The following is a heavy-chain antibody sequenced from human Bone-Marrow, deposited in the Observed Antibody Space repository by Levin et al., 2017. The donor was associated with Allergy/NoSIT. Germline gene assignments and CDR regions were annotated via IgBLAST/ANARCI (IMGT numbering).Heavy chain of an antibody. CDR1: GYSFTSYW. CDR3: ARVGCGGDCWGDAFDI. J-gene: IGHJ3*02. CDR2: IYPGDSDT. D-gene: IGHD2-21*02. Sequence: GESLKISCKGSGYSFTSYWIGWVRQMPGKGLEWMGIIYPGDSDTRYSPSFQGQVTISADKSISTAYLQWSSLKASDTAMYYCARVGCGGDCWGDAFDIWGQGTMVTVSS. V-gene: IGHV5-51*01.